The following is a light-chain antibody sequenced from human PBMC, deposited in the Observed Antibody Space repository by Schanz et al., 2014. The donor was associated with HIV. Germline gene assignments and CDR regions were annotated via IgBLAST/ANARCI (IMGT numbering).Light chain of an antibody. V-gene: IGLV2-8*01. Sequence: PPSSSGSPGQSVTISCTGTSSDVGGYNYVSWYQQHPGKAPKLMIYEVSKRPSGVPDRFSGSKSGNTASLTISALQAEDEADYFCCSYAGTYTRYVFGTGTKLTVL. CDR3: CSYAGTYTRYV. CDR1: SSDVGGYNY. CDR2: EVS. J-gene: IGLJ1*01.